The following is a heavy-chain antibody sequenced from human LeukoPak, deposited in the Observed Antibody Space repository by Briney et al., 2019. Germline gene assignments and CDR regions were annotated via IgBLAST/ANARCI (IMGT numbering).Heavy chain of an antibody. CDR1: GGSISSYY. D-gene: IGHD3-9*01. CDR3: ARGGYDILTGYELYNWFDP. J-gene: IGHJ5*02. CDR2: IYYSGST. Sequence: SETLSLTCTVSGGSISSYYWSWIRQPPGKGLEWIGYIYYSGSTNYNPSLKSRVTISVDTSKNQFSLKLSSVTAADTAVYYCARGGYDILTGYELYNWFDPWGQGTLVTVSS. V-gene: IGHV4-59*08.